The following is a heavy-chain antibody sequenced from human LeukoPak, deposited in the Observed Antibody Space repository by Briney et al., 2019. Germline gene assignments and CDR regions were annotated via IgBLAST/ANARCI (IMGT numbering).Heavy chain of an antibody. CDR1: GFTFSTSG. V-gene: IGHV3-23*01. Sequence: GGSLRLSCAASGFTFSTSGMSWVRQAPGKGLEWVSGISGSGDSIYYADSVKGRFTISRDNSKNTLYLQMNSLRAEDTAVYYCAKGGDIAAAGNFDYWGQGTLVTVSS. J-gene: IGHJ4*02. CDR3: AKGGDIAAAGNFDY. D-gene: IGHD6-13*01. CDR2: ISGSGDSI.